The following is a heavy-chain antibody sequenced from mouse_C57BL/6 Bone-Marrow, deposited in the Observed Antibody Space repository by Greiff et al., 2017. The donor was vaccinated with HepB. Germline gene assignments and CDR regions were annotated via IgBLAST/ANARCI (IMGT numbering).Heavy chain of an antibody. V-gene: IGHV3-6*01. Sequence: DVKLQESGPGLVKPSQSLSLTCSVTGYSITSGYYWNWIRQFPGNKLEWMGYISYDGSNNYNPSLKNRISITRDTSKNQFFLKLNSVTTEDTATYYCAGGYYVGWFAYWGQGTLVTVSA. J-gene: IGHJ3*01. CDR3: AGGYYVGWFAY. CDR1: GYSITSGYY. D-gene: IGHD2-3*01. CDR2: ISYDGSN.